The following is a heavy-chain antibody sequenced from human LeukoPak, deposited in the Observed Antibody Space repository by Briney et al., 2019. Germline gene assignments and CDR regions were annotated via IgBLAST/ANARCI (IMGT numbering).Heavy chain of an antibody. V-gene: IGHV4-34*01. CDR1: GGSFSGYY. CDR3: ARAVVESSWYEDFQH. J-gene: IGHJ1*01. CDR2: INHSGIT. D-gene: IGHD6-13*01. Sequence: SETLSLTCAGYGGSFSGYYWSWRRQPPGKGREWIGEINHSGITNYNPSLKSRVTISVDTSKNHFSMKLSSVTAADTAVYYCARAVVESSWYEDFQHWGQGTLVTVSS.